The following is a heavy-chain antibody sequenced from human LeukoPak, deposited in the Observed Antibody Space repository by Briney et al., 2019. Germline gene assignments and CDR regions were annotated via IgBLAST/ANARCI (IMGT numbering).Heavy chain of an antibody. Sequence: GGSLRLSCAASGFTFSSYAMSWVRQAPGKGLEWVSAISGSGGSTYYADSVKDRFTISRDNSKNTVYLQMNSLRAEDTAVYYCARDGHYNILTGYYIGGGFDYWGQGTLVTVSS. CDR1: GFTFSSYA. J-gene: IGHJ4*02. D-gene: IGHD3-9*01. CDR3: ARDGHYNILTGYYIGGGFDY. CDR2: ISGSGGST. V-gene: IGHV3-23*01.